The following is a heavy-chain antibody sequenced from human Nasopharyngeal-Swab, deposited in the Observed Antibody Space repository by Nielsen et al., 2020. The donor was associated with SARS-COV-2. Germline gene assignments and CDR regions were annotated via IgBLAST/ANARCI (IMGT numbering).Heavy chain of an antibody. CDR1: GYTFDGYG. CDR3: ATIAVAQVIADDY. CDR2: ISAYNGDT. J-gene: IGHJ4*02. Sequence: ASVKVSCKASGYTFDGYGFDWVRQAPGQGLEWMGWISAYNGDTNYAQKFQGRVTMTTDTSTSTAYMELSSLRSEDTAVYYCATIAVAQVIADDYWGQGTLVTVSS. V-gene: IGHV1-18*04. D-gene: IGHD6-19*01.